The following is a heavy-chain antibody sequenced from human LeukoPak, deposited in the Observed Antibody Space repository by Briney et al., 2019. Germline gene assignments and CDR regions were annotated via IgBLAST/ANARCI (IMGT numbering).Heavy chain of an antibody. D-gene: IGHD5-24*01. J-gene: IGHJ5*02. V-gene: IGHV3-64*01. Sequence: GGSLRLSCAASGFTFSSYAMHWVRQAPGKGLEYVSAISSNGGSTYYANSVKGRFTISRDNAKNSLYLEMNSLSADDTALYYCARDGSPEASINYFDTWGQGTPVTVSS. CDR3: ARDGSPEASINYFDT. CDR1: GFTFSSYA. CDR2: ISSNGGST.